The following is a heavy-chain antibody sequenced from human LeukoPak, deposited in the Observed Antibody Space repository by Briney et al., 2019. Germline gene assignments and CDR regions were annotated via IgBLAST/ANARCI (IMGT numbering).Heavy chain of an antibody. CDR3: ARDDNWGFDY. Sequence: GGSLRLSCAASGFAFSDYSMNWVRQAPGKGLEWIANTRGSGSGMGSGSYYAGAVQGRFTISRDNAKNSLYLQMNSLRAEDTAFYYCARDDNWGFDYRGQGALVTVSS. D-gene: IGHD7-27*01. V-gene: IGHV3-21*05. CDR1: GFAFSDYS. J-gene: IGHJ4*02. CDR2: TRGSGSGM.